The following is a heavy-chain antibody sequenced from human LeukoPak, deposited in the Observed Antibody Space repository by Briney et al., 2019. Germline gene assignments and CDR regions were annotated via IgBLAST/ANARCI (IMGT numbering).Heavy chain of an antibody. CDR3: ARGLDYFDSSGYVDY. V-gene: IGHV4-59*01. J-gene: IGHJ4*02. CDR2: ISYSGNT. CDR1: GVSISSYY. D-gene: IGHD3-22*01. Sequence: AAETLSLTCTVSGVSISSYYWRWIRQPPGKRLEWIGYISYSGNTNSNPSLKSRVTISVDTSKNQFSLKLSSVTAADTAVYYCARGLDYFDSSGYVDYWGQGTLVTVSS.